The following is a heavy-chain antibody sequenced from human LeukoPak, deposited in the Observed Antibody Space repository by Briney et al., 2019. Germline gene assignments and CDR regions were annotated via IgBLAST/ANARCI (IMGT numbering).Heavy chain of an antibody. D-gene: IGHD2-15*01. CDR1: GGSISSDGYS. CDR3: ARMPLVVVVAAGFDY. CDR2: IYYSGST. Sequence: SETLSLTCTVSGGSISSDGYSWSWIRQPPGKGLEWIGSIYYSGSTYYNPSLKSRVTISVDTSKNQFSLKLSSVTAADTAVYYCARMPLVVVVAAGFDYWGQGTLVTVSS. J-gene: IGHJ4*02. V-gene: IGHV4-39*01.